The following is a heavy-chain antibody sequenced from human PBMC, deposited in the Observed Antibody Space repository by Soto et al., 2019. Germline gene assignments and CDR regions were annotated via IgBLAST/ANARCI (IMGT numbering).Heavy chain of an antibody. J-gene: IGHJ6*02. Sequence: EVQLVESGSGLVQPGGSQRLSCAASGFTFSSYWMHWVRQAPGKGLVWVSRINSDGSSTSYADSVKGRFTISRDNAKNTLYLQMNSLRAEDTAVYYCARDRVTMIVVNGMDVWGQGTTVTVSS. V-gene: IGHV3-74*01. CDR3: ARDRVTMIVVNGMDV. D-gene: IGHD3-22*01. CDR2: INSDGSST. CDR1: GFTFSSYW.